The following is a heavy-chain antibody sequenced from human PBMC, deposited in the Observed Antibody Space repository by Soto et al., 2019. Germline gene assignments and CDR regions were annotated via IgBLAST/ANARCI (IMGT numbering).Heavy chain of an antibody. D-gene: IGHD2-2*01. CDR1: GGSISSYY. J-gene: IGHJ4*02. Sequence: SETLSLTCTVSGGSISSYYWSWIRQPPGKGLEWIGYIYYSGSTNYNPSLKSRVTISVDTSKNQFSLKLSSVTAADTAAYYCVRSRYCSSTSCSNFDYWGQGTLVTVSS. CDR2: IYYSGST. CDR3: VRSRYCSSTSCSNFDY. V-gene: IGHV4-59*12.